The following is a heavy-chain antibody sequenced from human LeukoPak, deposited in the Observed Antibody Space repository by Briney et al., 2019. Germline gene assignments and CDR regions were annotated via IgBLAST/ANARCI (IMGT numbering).Heavy chain of an antibody. CDR1: GFTFSKAW. V-gene: IGHV3-15*01. CDR2: IKSKTDGETT. CDR3: TTGVEK. D-gene: IGHD3-3*01. J-gene: IGHJ4*02. Sequence: GGSLRLSCAASGFTFSKAWMTWVRQVPGKGLEWVGRIKSKTDGETTDYGAPVQGRFTISREGPKNTLYLEMNSLKTEDTGVYYCTTGVEKWGQGTRVTVS.